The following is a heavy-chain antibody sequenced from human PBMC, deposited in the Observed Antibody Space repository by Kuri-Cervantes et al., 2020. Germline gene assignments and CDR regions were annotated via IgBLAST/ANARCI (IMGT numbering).Heavy chain of an antibody. Sequence: GESLKISCAASGFTFDNFAMSWVRLAAGQEMEWVANIKQDGSEKYYVDSVKGRFTISRDNSKNTLYLQMNSLRAEDTAVYYCAKDLGPFMIVVVNPDYWGQGTLVTVSS. CDR3: AKDLGPFMIVVVNPDY. D-gene: IGHD3-22*01. CDR2: IKQDGSEK. J-gene: IGHJ4*02. V-gene: IGHV3-7*03. CDR1: GFTFDNFA.